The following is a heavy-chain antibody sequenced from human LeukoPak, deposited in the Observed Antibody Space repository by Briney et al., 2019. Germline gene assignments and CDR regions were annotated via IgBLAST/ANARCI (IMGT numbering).Heavy chain of an antibody. CDR3: AKDFSYSTGYYMRGSEYFQH. CDR2: IRYDGSNK. J-gene: IGHJ1*01. V-gene: IGHV3-30*02. D-gene: IGHD3-9*01. Sequence: GGSLRLSCAASGFTFSSYGMHWVRQAPGKGLEWVAFIRYDGSNKYYADSVKGRFTISRDNSKNTLYLQMNSLRAEDTAVYYCAKDFSYSTGYYMRGSEYFQHWGQGTLVTVSS. CDR1: GFTFSSYG.